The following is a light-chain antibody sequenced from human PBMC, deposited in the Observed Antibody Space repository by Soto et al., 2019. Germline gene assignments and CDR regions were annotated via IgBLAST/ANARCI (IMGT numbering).Light chain of an antibody. CDR2: DVN. J-gene: IGLJ1*01. CDR1: DTNIGFYNF. CDR3: CSYAGTYTYV. V-gene: IGLV2-11*01. Sequence: QSSLTQPXSVSGSPGQSVTISCTGTDTNIGFYNFVSWYQQHPDKAPHLVIYDVNKRPSGVPDRFSGSKSGKTASLTISGLQADDEADYFCCSYAGTYTYVFGTGTKVTVL.